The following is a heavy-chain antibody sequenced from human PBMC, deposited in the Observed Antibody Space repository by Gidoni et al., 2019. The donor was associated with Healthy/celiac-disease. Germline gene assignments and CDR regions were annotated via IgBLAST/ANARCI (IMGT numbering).Heavy chain of an antibody. CDR3: ARAGGYDSLYYYYGMDV. D-gene: IGHD3-3*01. Sequence: QVQLVESGGGVVQPGRPLRLSCAASGFTFSSYGMHWVRQAPGKGLEWVAVIWYDGSNKYYADSVKGRFTISRDNSKNTLYLQMNSLRAEDTAVYYCARAGGYDSLYYYYGMDVWGQGTTVTVSS. V-gene: IGHV3-33*01. CDR2: IWYDGSNK. CDR1: GFTFSSYG. J-gene: IGHJ6*02.